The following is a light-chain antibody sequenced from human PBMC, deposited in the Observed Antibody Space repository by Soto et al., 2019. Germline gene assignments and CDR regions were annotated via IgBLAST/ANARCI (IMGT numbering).Light chain of an antibody. CDR2: DVS. V-gene: IGKV3-15*01. CDR3: QQYNNWPFS. Sequence: EIVLTQSPGTLSVSPGERATLSCRASQGCTTNFACYQQKSGQSPRLLIYDVSNRATGVPARFSGSGSETDFTLTISGLRSEDSAVYFCQQYNNWPFSFGQGTRLEI. J-gene: IGKJ5*01. CDR1: QGCTTN.